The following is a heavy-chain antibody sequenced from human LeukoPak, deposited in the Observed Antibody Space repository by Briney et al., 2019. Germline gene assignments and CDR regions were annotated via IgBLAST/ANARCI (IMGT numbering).Heavy chain of an antibody. V-gene: IGHV3-43D*03. CDR3: AKDMEKNYGSGSYEWGVLDY. Sequence: GGSLRLSCAASGFTFDDYAMHWVRQAPGKGLEWVSLISWDGGSTYYADSVKGRFTISRDNSKNSLYLQMNSLRAEDTALYYCAKDMEKNYGSGSYEWGVLDYWGQGTLVTVSS. CDR2: ISWDGGST. J-gene: IGHJ4*02. D-gene: IGHD3-10*01. CDR1: GFTFDDYA.